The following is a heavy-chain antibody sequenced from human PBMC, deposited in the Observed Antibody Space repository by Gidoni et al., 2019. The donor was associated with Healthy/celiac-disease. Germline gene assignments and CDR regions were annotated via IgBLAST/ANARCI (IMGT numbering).Heavy chain of an antibody. J-gene: IGHJ4*02. CDR3: AKARQLTSLDY. V-gene: IGHV3-30*18. CDR2: ISYDGSNK. Sequence: KGLEWGAVISYDGSNKYYADSVKGRFTISRDNSKNTLYLQMNSLRAEDTAVYYCAKARQLTSLDYWGQGTLVTVSS. D-gene: IGHD1-20*01.